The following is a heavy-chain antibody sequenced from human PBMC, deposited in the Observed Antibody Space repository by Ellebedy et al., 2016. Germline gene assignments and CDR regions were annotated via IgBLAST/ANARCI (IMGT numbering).Heavy chain of an antibody. D-gene: IGHD2-15*01. CDR1: GGSISSGGYY. J-gene: IGHJ6*03. CDR3: ARGQRGYNYYYYMDV. Sequence: SETLSLTXTVSGGSISSGGYYWSWIRQHPGKGLEWIGYIYYSGSTYYNPSLKSRVTISVDTSKNQFSLKLSSVTAADTAVYYCARGQRGYNYYYYMDVWGKGTTVTVSS. V-gene: IGHV4-31*03. CDR2: IYYSGST.